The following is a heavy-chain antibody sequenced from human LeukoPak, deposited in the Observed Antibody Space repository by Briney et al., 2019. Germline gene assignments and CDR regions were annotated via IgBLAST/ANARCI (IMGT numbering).Heavy chain of an antibody. CDR3: ARDRLVAGLEYYYYMDV. J-gene: IGHJ6*03. D-gene: IGHD6-19*01. Sequence: GGSLRLSCAASGSTFSSYWMSWVRQAPGKGLEWVANIKQDGSEKYYVDSVKGRFTISRDNAKNSLYLQMNSLRAEDTAVYYCARDRLVAGLEYYYYMDVWGKGTTVTVSS. CDR2: IKQDGSEK. CDR1: GSTFSSYW. V-gene: IGHV3-7*01.